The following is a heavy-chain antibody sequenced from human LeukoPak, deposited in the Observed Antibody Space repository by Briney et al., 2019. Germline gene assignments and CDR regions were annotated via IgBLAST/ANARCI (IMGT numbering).Heavy chain of an antibody. CDR1: GGSISSSNW. D-gene: IGHD2-15*01. V-gene: IGHV4-4*02. Sequence: PSETLSLTCAVSGGSISSSNWWSWVRQPPGKGLEWIGEIYHSGSTNYNPSLKSRVTISVDKSKNQFSLKLSSVTAADTAVYYCATVGYCSGGSCYGGVDWGQGTLVTVSS. CDR2: IYHSGST. J-gene: IGHJ4*02. CDR3: ATVGYCSGGSCYGGVD.